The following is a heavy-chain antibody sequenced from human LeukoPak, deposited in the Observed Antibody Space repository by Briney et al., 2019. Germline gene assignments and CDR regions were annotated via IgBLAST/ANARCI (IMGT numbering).Heavy chain of an antibody. Sequence: PSETLSLTCSISADSITSGYWSWIRQPPDKGLEWIGYIYGIENTDYNPSLKSRVTISLDTSKNQLSLNLTAVTAADTAVYYCAGRGQRYFRDWGQGTLVTVSS. V-gene: IGHV4-59*08. CDR3: AGRGQRYFRD. J-gene: IGHJ1*01. CDR2: IYGIENT. CDR1: ADSITSGY. D-gene: IGHD3-9*01.